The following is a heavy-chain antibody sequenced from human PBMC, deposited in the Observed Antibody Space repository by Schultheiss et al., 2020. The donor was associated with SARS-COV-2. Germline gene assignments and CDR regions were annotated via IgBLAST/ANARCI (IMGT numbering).Heavy chain of an antibody. CDR3: ARVKCLEWILCSWWFDP. Sequence: SVKVSCKASGYTFTSYGISWVRQAPGQGLEWMGGIIPIFGTANYAQKFQGRVTITADDSTSTAYMELSSLRSEDTAVYFCARVKCLEWILCSWWFDPWGQGTLVTVSS. CDR2: IIPIFGTA. D-gene: IGHD3-3*01. J-gene: IGHJ5*02. CDR1: GYTFTSYG. V-gene: IGHV1-69*13.